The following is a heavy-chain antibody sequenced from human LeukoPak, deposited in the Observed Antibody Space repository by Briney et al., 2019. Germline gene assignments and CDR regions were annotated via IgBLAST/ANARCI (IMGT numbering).Heavy chain of an antibody. CDR2: IDEKDNLYAT. J-gene: IGHJ5*02. D-gene: IGHD2-15*01. CDR1: GFTFSGSA. CDR3: TRDRGTYNWFDP. V-gene: IGHV3-73*01. Sequence: GGSLRLSCVASGFTFSGSAVHWVRQSSGKGLEWVGHIDEKDNLYATAYAESVKGRFTISRDDSKDTAFLHMDSLKTEDTALYYCTRDRGTYNWFDPWGQGTLVTVSS.